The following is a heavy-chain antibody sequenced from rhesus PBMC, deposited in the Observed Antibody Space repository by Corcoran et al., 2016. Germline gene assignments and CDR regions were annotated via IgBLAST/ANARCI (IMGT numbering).Heavy chain of an antibody. J-gene: IGHJ4*01. CDR2: ISGASSYI. CDR1: GFTFSSYG. CDR3: TSQYSSGWYGFDY. V-gene: IGHV3S16*01. Sequence: EVQLVESGGVLVQPGGSLRLSGAASGFTFSSYGMSWGRQGRGKGLEWVSSISGASSYIYSADSVKGRFTISRDNAKNSLSLQMNSLRAEDTAVYYCTSQYSSGWYGFDYWGQGVLVTVSS. D-gene: IGHD6-31*01.